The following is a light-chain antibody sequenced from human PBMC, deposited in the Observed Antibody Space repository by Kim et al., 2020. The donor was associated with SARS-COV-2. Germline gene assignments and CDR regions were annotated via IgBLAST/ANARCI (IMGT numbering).Light chain of an antibody. V-gene: IGKV3-11*01. CDR3: QQRGTWPLT. CDR1: QSVSSY. Sequence: LAPGERATLACRASQSVSSYLAWYQQKPGQAPRLLISDAANRATGIPARFSGSGSGTDFTLTISSLEPEDFAVYYCQQRGTWPLTFGGGTKVDIK. CDR2: DAA. J-gene: IGKJ4*01.